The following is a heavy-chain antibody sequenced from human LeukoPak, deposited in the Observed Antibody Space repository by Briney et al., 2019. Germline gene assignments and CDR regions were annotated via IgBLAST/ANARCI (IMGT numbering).Heavy chain of an antibody. CDR2: ILGSGDST. J-gene: IGHJ3*02. D-gene: IGHD3-3*01. V-gene: IGHV3-23*01. CDR3: ASHYDSHDAFDI. CDR1: GFTFNNYA. Sequence: PGGSLRLSCAASGFTFNNYAMSWDRQAPGKGLGWVSGILGSGDSTYHPDPVKGRFNISRHNSKNTLYPQMNSLRPDDTAVYYCASHYDSHDAFDIWGQGTMVTVSS.